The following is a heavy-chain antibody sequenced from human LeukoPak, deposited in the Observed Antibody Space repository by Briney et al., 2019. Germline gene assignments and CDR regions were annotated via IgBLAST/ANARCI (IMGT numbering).Heavy chain of an antibody. Sequence: GGSLRLSCAASGFTFSTYGMSWVRQAPGKGLEWVSGVSGSGGSTYYADSVKGRFTISRDNSKNTLYLQMNSLRAEDTAVYYCAKAPVPIIATNWFDPWGQGTLVTVSS. CDR1: GFTFSTYG. CDR3: AKAPVPIIATNWFDP. J-gene: IGHJ5*02. V-gene: IGHV3-23*01. D-gene: IGHD2-2*01. CDR2: VSGSGGST.